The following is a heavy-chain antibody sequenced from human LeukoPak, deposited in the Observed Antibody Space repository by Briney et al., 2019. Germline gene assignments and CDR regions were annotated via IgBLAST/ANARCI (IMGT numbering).Heavy chain of an antibody. J-gene: IGHJ4*02. Sequence: GGSLRLSCAASGFTFSRYGMHWVRQAPGKGLEWVAVISYDGSNKYYADSVKGRFTISRDNSKNTLYLQMNSLKTEDAAVYYCTKGRYTSGGFDYWGQGTLVTVSS. D-gene: IGHD6-19*01. CDR1: GFTFSRYG. CDR2: ISYDGSNK. CDR3: TKGRYTSGGFDY. V-gene: IGHV3-30*18.